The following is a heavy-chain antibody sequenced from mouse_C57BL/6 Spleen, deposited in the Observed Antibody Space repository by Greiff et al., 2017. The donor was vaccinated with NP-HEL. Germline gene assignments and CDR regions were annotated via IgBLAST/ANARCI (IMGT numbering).Heavy chain of an antibody. CDR1: GYTFTSYW. Sequence: VQLQQPGAELVMPGASVKLSCKASGYTFTSYWMHWVKQRPGQGLEWIGEIDPSDSYTNYNQQFKGKSTLTVDKSSSTAYMQLSSLTSEDSAVYYCARKTGYYAMDYWGQGTSVTVSS. CDR3: ARKTGYYAMDY. D-gene: IGHD4-1*01. J-gene: IGHJ4*01. CDR2: IDPSDSYT. V-gene: IGHV1-69*01.